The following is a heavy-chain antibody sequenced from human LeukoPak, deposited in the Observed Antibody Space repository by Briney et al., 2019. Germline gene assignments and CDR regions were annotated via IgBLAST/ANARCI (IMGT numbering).Heavy chain of an antibody. J-gene: IGHJ4*02. V-gene: IGHV4-59*05. CDR3: ATLRRYGSGTNYPPGYFDY. CDR2: FFYSGRT. Sequence: SETLSLTCTVSGGSITTYFWSWIRQTPGKGLEWVGTFFYSGRTYYNPSPNSRVSVSVDTSQNHFSLHLNSVTAADTAVYYCATLRRYGSGTNYPPGYFDYWGQGTLVSVSS. D-gene: IGHD3-10*01. CDR1: GGSITTYF.